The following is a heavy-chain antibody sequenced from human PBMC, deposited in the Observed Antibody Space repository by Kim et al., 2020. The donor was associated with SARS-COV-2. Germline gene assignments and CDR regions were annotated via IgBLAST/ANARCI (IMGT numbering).Heavy chain of an antibody. CDR1: GFTFSSYG. D-gene: IGHD6-13*01. CDR2: ISYDGSNK. J-gene: IGHJ5*02. V-gene: IGHV3-30*18. CDR3: AKYIAAAGEFDP. Sequence: GGSLRLSCAASGFTFSSYGMHWVRQAPGKGLEWVAVISYDGSNKYYADSVKGRFTISRDNSKNTLYLQMNSLRAEDTAVYYCAKYIAAAGEFDPWGQGTLVTVSS.